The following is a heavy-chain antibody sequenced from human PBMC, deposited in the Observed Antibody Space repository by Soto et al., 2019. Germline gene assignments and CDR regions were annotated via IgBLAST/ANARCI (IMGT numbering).Heavy chain of an antibody. CDR2: IYPGDSDT. D-gene: IGHD2-2*01. Sequence: GESLKISCKGSGYSFTSYWIGWVRQMPGKGLEWMGIIYPGDSDTRYSPSFQGQVTISADKSISTAYLQWSSLKASDTAMYYCARSPTTRVAAMPYGMDVWGQGTTVTVSS. J-gene: IGHJ6*02. V-gene: IGHV5-51*01. CDR3: ARSPTTRVAAMPYGMDV. CDR1: GYSFTSYW.